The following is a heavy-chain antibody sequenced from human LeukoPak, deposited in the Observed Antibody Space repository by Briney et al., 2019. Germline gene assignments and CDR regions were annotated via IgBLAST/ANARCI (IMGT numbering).Heavy chain of an antibody. CDR1: GFTFSSYE. CDR2: ISSSGSTI. D-gene: IGHD3-22*01. J-gene: IGHJ3*02. Sequence: GGSLRLSCAASGFTFSSYEMNWVRQAPGKGLEWVSYISSSGSTIYYADSVKGRFTISRDNAKNSLYLQMNSLRAEDTAVYYCARGHYDSSSYSDRAFDIWGQGTMVTVSS. CDR3: ARGHYDSSSYSDRAFDI. V-gene: IGHV3-48*03.